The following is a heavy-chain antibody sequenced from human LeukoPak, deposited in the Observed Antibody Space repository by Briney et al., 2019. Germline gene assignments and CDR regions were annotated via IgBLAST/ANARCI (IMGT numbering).Heavy chain of an antibody. Sequence: GGSLRLSCAASGFTFSSYSMNWVRQAPGKGLEWFSSISISSSYIYYADSVKGRFTISRDNAKNSLYLQMNSLRAEDTAVYYCARGGVPAANRCNWFDPWGQGTLVTVSS. V-gene: IGHV3-21*01. J-gene: IGHJ5*02. CDR2: ISISSSYI. CDR1: GFTFSSYS. D-gene: IGHD2-2*01. CDR3: ARGGVPAANRCNWFDP.